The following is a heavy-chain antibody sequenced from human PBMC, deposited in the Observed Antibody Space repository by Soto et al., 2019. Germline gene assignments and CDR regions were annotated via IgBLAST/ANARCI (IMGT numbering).Heavy chain of an antibody. V-gene: IGHV1-8*01. D-gene: IGHD3-22*01. CDR3: ARIYYDSSGYLYYFDY. J-gene: IGHJ4*02. CDR1: GYTFTSYD. Sequence: ASVKVSCKASGYTFTSYDINWVRQATGQGLEWMAWMNPNSGSTGYAQKFQGRVTMTRNTSISTAYMELSSLRSEDSAVYYCARIYYDSSGYLYYFDYWGQGTLVTLSS. CDR2: MNPNSGST.